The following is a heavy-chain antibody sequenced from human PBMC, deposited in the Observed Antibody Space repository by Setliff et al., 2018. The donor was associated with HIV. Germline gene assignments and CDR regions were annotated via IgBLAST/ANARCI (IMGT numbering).Heavy chain of an antibody. Sequence: ASVKVSCKASGYTFTNYDINWVRQATGQGLEWMGWMNPNSGNTGYAQKFQGRVTITTDESTSTAYMELSSLRSEDTAVYYCAREGRYCTNGVCYSDWYFDLWGRGTLVTVSS. CDR1: GYTFTNYD. V-gene: IGHV1-8*01. D-gene: IGHD2-8*01. CDR2: MNPNSGNT. CDR3: AREGRYCTNGVCYSDWYFDL. J-gene: IGHJ2*01.